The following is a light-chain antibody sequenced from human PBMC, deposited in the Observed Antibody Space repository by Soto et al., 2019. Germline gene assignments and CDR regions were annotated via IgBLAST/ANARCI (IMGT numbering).Light chain of an antibody. CDR1: QGINTW. CDR2: AAS. J-gene: IGKJ1*01. V-gene: IGKV1-12*01. CDR3: QQANSFPWT. Sequence: DIQMTQSPYSVSASVGDRVTMTCRASQGINTWLAWYQHKPGKAPKLLIYAASNLQSGVPSRFSGSGSGTDFTLTISSLQPEDFATYYCQQANSFPWTFGQGTKVDIK.